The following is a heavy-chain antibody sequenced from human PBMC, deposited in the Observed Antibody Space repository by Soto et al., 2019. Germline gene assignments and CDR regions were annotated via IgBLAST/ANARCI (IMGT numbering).Heavy chain of an antibody. V-gene: IGHV4-59*01. CDR2: MYNTGST. D-gene: IGHD2-21*02. J-gene: IGHJ6*02. CDR3: ARAGCGGDCYYYYGMDV. CDR1: GGSISGYY. Sequence: PETLSLTCTVSGGSISGYYWSWIRQPPGKGLEWIGYMYNTGSTVYNPSFKSRVTISVDTSKNQFSLKLNSVTAADTAVYYCARAGCGGDCYYYYGMDVWGQGTTVTVSS.